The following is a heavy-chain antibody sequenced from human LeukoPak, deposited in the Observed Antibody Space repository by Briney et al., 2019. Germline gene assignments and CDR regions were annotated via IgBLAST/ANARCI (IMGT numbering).Heavy chain of an antibody. Sequence: PGGSLRLSCAASGFTFSSYAMTWVRQAPGKGLEWVSAITGGGDTTYYADSVKGRFTISRDNSKNTLYLQMNSLRAEDTAVYYCAREVRYYYMDVWGKGTTVTISS. CDR1: GFTFSSYA. J-gene: IGHJ6*03. CDR2: ITGGGDTT. CDR3: AREVRYYYMDV. V-gene: IGHV3-23*01.